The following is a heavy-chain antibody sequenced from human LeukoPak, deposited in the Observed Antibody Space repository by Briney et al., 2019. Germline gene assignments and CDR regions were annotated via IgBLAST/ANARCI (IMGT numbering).Heavy chain of an antibody. Sequence: SETLSLTCTVSGGSISSSSYYWGWIRQPPGKGLEWIGSIYYSGSTYYNPSLKSRVTISVDTSKNQFSLKLSSVTAADTAVYYCARLTGEFSHVAAAGVDYWGQGTLVTVS. CDR3: ARLTGEFSHVAAAGVDY. D-gene: IGHD6-13*01. J-gene: IGHJ4*02. CDR2: IYYSGST. V-gene: IGHV4-39*01. CDR1: GGSISSSSYY.